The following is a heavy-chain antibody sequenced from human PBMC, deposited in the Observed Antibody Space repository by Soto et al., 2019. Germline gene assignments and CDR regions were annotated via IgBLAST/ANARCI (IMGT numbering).Heavy chain of an antibody. Sequence: QVHLVQSGGEVKKPGASVKVSCKASGYTFNRHGITWVRQAPGQGLEWMGWISGYNGDINYEQKFQGRVTLSSDTLTSTVYLELKSLRFDDTAVYYCARVRIVGAREIDFWGQGTLVTSPQ. D-gene: IGHD1-26*01. V-gene: IGHV1-18*04. J-gene: IGHJ4*02. CDR3: ARVRIVGAREIDF. CDR1: GYTFNRHG. CDR2: ISGYNGDI.